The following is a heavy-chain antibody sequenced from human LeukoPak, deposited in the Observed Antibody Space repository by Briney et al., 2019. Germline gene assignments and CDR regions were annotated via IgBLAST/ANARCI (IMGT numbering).Heavy chain of an antibody. V-gene: IGHV3-23*01. D-gene: IGHD5-24*01. CDR3: ARGRWLPHRYFDY. CDR1: GFTFSSYA. J-gene: IGHJ4*02. CDR2: ISGSGIGGRT. Sequence: GGSLRLSCAASGFTFSSYAMSWFRQAPGKGLEWVSGISGSGIGGRTHYADSVKGRFTISRDNSKNTLYLQMNSLRAEDTAVYYCARGRWLPHRYFDYWGQGTLVTVSS.